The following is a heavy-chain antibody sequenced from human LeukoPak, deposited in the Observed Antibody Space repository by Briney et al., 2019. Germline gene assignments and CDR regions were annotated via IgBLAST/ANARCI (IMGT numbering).Heavy chain of an antibody. D-gene: IGHD4-17*01. Sequence: GTSLRLSCAASGFMFHEFGMHWVRQVPGKGLEWVAVISYDGSNKYYADSVKGRFTISRDNSKNTLYLQMNSLRAEDTAVYYCARPLTVTTTECGYWGQGTLVTVSS. CDR2: ISYDGSNK. CDR1: GFMFHEFG. J-gene: IGHJ4*02. V-gene: IGHV3-30*03. CDR3: ARPLTVTTTECGY.